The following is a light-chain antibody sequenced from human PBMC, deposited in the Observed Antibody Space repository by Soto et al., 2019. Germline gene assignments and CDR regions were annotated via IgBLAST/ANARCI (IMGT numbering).Light chain of an antibody. CDR1: PSVLYSSNNKNY. CDR2: WAS. J-gene: IGKJ2*01. Sequence: DIVMTQSPDSLAVSLGERATINCKSSPSVLYSSNNKNYLAWYQQKPGQPPKLLIYWASTRESGVPDRFSGSGSGTDFTLTISSQQAEDVSVYYCQQYYSTPPTFGQGTKLEIK. V-gene: IGKV4-1*01. CDR3: QQYYSTPPT.